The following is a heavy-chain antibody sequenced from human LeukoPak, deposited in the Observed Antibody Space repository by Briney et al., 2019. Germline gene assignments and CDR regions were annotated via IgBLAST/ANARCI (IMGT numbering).Heavy chain of an antibody. V-gene: IGHV3-23*01. CDR2: ISGSGGST. Sequence: GGSLRLSCAASGFTFSSYSMNWVRQAPGKGLEWVSAISGSGGSTYYADSVKGRFTISRDNSKNTLYLQMNSLRAEDTAVYYCAASIAARPRYYYYGMDVWGQGTTVTVSS. CDR3: AASIAARPRYYYYGMDV. J-gene: IGHJ6*02. D-gene: IGHD6-6*01. CDR1: GFTFSSYS.